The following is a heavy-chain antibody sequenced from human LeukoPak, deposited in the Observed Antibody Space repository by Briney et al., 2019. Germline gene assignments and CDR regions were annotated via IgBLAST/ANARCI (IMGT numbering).Heavy chain of an antibody. CDR1: GFTFSDYY. J-gene: IGHJ3*02. Sequence: PGGSLRLSCAASGFTFSDYYMSWIRQAPAKGLEWVSYISSSGSTIYYADSVKGRFTISRDNAKNSLYLQMNSPRAEDTAVYYCASLGLSDAFDIWGQGTMVTVSS. D-gene: IGHD3-10*01. CDR2: ISSSGSTI. CDR3: ASLGLSDAFDI. V-gene: IGHV3-11*01.